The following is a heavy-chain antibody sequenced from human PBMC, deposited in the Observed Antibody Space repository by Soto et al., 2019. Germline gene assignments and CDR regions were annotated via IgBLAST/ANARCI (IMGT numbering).Heavy chain of an antibody. J-gene: IGHJ3*02. CDR1: GYSFTNYW. D-gene: IGHD6-6*01. CDR3: ARGGSSSSPSDAFDI. Sequence: GESLKISCKGSGYSFTNYWIGWVRQMPGKGLEWMGIMYPGDSDTRYSPSFQGQVTISADKSISTAYLQWSSLKASDTAMYYCARGGSSSSPSDAFDIWGQGTMVTVSS. V-gene: IGHV5-51*01. CDR2: MYPGDSDT.